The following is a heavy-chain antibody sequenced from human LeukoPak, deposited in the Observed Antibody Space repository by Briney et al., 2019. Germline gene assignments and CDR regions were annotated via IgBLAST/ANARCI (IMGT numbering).Heavy chain of an antibody. CDR2: IYPGDSDT. V-gene: IGHV5-51*01. CDR1: GYSFTNYW. Sequence: GESLKISCKGSGYSFTNYWIGWVRQMPGKGLEWMGIIYPGDSDTRYSPSFHGQVTISADKSISTAYLQWSGLKASDTAIYYCARQSGVDDWGSYLDWGQGTLVTVSS. D-gene: IGHD3-16*01. J-gene: IGHJ4*02. CDR3: ARQSGVDDWGSYLD.